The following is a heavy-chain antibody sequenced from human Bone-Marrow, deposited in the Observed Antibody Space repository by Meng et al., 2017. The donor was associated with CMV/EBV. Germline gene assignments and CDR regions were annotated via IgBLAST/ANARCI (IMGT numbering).Heavy chain of an antibody. CDR1: GYTFTGYY. V-gene: IGHV1-2*02. J-gene: IGHJ5*02. D-gene: IGHD3-3*01. CDR2: INPNSGGT. CDR3: ARDGVLRFLEWDNWFGP. Sequence: ASVKVSCKTSGYTFTGYYINWLRQAPGQGLEWMGWINPNSGGTNYAQKFQGRVTMTRDTSISTAYMELSRLRSDDTAVYYCARDGVLRFLEWDNWFGPWGQGTLVTVSS.